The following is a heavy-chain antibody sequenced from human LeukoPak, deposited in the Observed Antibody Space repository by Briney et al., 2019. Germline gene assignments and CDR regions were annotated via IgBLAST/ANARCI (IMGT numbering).Heavy chain of an antibody. CDR1: GFTFSSYS. CDR2: ISSISSTI. Sequence: GXSLRLSCAASGFTFSSYSMNWVRQAPGKGLEWVSYISSISSTIHYADSVKGRFTVSRDNAKNSLSLQMNSLRAEDTAVYYCARVAGLVDYWGQGTLVTVST. CDR3: ARVAGLVDY. V-gene: IGHV3-48*01. D-gene: IGHD3-9*01. J-gene: IGHJ4*02.